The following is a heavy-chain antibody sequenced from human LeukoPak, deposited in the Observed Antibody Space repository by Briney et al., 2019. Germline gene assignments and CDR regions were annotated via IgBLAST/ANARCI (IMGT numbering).Heavy chain of an antibody. D-gene: IGHD2-2*01. V-gene: IGHV4-4*07. CDR3: AGGLVSAEGNWFDP. Sequence: SETLSLTCTVSGGSISNYYWSWIRQPAGKGLEWIGRIYTSGSTNFSPSLKSRVTMSVDASKSKFSLKLTSVTAADTAVYYCAGGLVSAEGNWFDPWGQGTLVTVSS. CDR1: GGSISNYY. CDR2: IYTSGST. J-gene: IGHJ5*02.